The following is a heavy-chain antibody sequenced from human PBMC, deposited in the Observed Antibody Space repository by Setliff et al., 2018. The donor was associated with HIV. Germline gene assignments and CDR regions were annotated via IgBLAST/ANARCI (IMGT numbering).Heavy chain of an antibody. J-gene: IGHJ4*02. Sequence: SGPTLVNPTQTLTLTCTVSGFSLGITGMCVSWIRQPPGKALEWLARIDWDDDTHYNASLKTRLTVSKDTSKNQVVLSLANMDPVDTATYYCARRVLTSSDYFDYWGQGALVTVS. CDR1: GFSLGITGMC. CDR3: ARRVLTSSDYFDY. D-gene: IGHD3-3*01. CDR2: IDWDDDT. V-gene: IGHV2-70*11.